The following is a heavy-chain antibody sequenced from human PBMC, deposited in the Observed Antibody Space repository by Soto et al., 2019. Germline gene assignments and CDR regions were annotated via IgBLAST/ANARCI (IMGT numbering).Heavy chain of an antibody. V-gene: IGHV3-15*07. Sequence: WGALRLSCAASGFTFSTGWMNCVRLTPWKGLEWGGLIKSKINGGTIDYAAPVKGRFTISGDDSKNTLHMEMNRLNTEETVVYYCTVNLPDWGAYVFAYWGQGILVTVSS. J-gene: IGHJ4*02. D-gene: IGHD3-16*01. CDR1: GFTFSTGW. CDR3: TVNLPDWGAYVFAY. CDR2: IKSKINGGTI.